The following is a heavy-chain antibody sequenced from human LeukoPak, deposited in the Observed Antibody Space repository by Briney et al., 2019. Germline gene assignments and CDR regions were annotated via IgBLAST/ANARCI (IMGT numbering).Heavy chain of an antibody. Sequence: SETLSLTCAVSGGSISSSNWWSWVRQPPGKGLEWIGEIYHSGSTNYNPSLKSRVTISVDTSKNQFSLKLSSVTAADTAVYYCARAHIAAAGADAFDIWGQGTMVTVSS. CDR3: ARAHIAAAGADAFDI. D-gene: IGHD6-13*01. V-gene: IGHV4-4*02. CDR1: GGSISSSNW. CDR2: IYHSGST. J-gene: IGHJ3*02.